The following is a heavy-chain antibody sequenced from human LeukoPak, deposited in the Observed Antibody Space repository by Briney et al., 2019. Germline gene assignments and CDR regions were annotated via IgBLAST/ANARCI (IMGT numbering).Heavy chain of an antibody. CDR2: IYPGDSDT. CDR1: GYSITKYW. Sequence: GESLKISCKGSGYSITKYWIGWVRQMPGKGLEWMGIIYPGDSDTRYSPSFQGQVTISADKSISTAYLQWSSLKASDTAMYYCARARNLDVFDIWGQGTMVTVSS. CDR3: ARARNLDVFDI. V-gene: IGHV5-51*01. D-gene: IGHD1-14*01. J-gene: IGHJ3*02.